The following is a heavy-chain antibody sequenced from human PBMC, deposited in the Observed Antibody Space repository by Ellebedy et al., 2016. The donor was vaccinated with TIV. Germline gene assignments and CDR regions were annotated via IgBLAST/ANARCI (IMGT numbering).Heavy chain of an antibody. J-gene: IGHJ4*02. CDR2: INPNSGGT. V-gene: IGHV1-2*02. CDR3: ARSSGSYFLFDY. Sequence: AASVKVSCKASGYTFTGYYMHWVRQAPGQGLEWMGWINPNSGGTNYAQKFQGRVTMTRDTSISTAYMELSRLRSDDTAVYYCARSSGSYFLFDYWGQGTLVTVSS. D-gene: IGHD1-26*01. CDR1: GYTFTGYY.